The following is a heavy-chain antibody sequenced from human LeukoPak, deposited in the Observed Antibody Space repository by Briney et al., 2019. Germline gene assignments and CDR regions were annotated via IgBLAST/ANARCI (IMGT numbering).Heavy chain of an antibody. CDR3: ARFPRDSPVPLYGMDV. CDR1: GYTFTGYY. CDR2: INPNSGGT. D-gene: IGHD2-21*01. J-gene: IGHJ6*02. V-gene: IGHV1-2*02. Sequence: GASVKVSCKASGYTFTGYYMHWVRQAPGQGLEWMGWINPNSGGTNYAQKFQGRVTMTRDTSISTAYMELSRLRSDDTAVYYCARFPRDSPVPLYGMDVWGQGTTVTVSS.